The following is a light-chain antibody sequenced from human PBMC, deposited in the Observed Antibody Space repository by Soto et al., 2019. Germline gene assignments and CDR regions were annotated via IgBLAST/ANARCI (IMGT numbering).Light chain of an antibody. Sequence: QSALTQPASVSGSPGQSITISCTGTSSDVGGYKYVSWYQQHPDKAPKLIIFEVSNRPSGISSRFSGSKSGNTASLTISGLQAEDEADYYCASYTSSGTYVFGTGTKLTVL. CDR1: SSDVGGYKY. CDR3: ASYTSSGTYV. CDR2: EVS. J-gene: IGLJ1*01. V-gene: IGLV2-14*01.